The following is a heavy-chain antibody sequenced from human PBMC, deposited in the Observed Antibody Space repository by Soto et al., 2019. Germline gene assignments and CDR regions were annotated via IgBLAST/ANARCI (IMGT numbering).Heavy chain of an antibody. D-gene: IGHD2-15*01. V-gene: IGHV5-51*01. Sequence: GESLKISCNGSGYSFTSYWIGWVRQMPGKGLEWVGIIYPGDSDTRYSPSFQGQVTISADKSISTAYLQWSSLKASDTAMYYCARLADIVVVVAASFDYWGQGTLVTVSS. CDR3: ARLADIVVVVAASFDY. CDR1: GYSFTSYW. CDR2: IYPGDSDT. J-gene: IGHJ4*02.